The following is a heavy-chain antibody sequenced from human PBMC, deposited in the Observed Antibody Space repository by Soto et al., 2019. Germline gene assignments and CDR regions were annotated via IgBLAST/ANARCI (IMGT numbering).Heavy chain of an antibody. V-gene: IGHV4-34*01. J-gene: IGHJ4*02. D-gene: IGHD6-19*01. CDR2: LNHSGST. CDR1: GGSFSGYY. Sequence: SETLSLTCAVYGGSFSGYYWSWIRQPPGKGLEWIGKLNHSGSTSYNPSLKRRVTISVDTSKNQFSLKQSSVTASDTAVYYCAPPVRGVGSGLWGQGTLVTVSS. CDR3: APPVRGVGSGL.